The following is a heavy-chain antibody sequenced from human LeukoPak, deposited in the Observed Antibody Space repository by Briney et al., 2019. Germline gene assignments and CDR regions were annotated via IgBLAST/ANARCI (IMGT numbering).Heavy chain of an antibody. Sequence: PSETLSLTCTVSGGSISSSSYYWGWIRQPPGKGLEWIGSIYYSGSTYYNPSLKSRFTISVDTSKNQFSLKLSSVTAADTAVYYCASIVVVPAATDYWGQGTLVTVSS. V-gene: IGHV4-39*01. CDR2: IYYSGST. J-gene: IGHJ4*02. CDR3: ASIVVVPAATDY. D-gene: IGHD2-2*01. CDR1: GGSISSSSYY.